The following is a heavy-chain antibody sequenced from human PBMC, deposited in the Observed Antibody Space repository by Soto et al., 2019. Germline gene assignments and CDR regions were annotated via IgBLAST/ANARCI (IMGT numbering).Heavy chain of an antibody. CDR2: IYYSGST. CDR3: ARGVVVDVPGAFDI. CDR1: GGSISSGDYY. V-gene: IGHV4-30-4*01. Sequence: LSLTCTVSGGSISSGDYYWSWIRQPPGKGLEWIGYIYYSGSTYYNPSLKSRVTISVDTSKNQFSLKLSSVTAADTAVYYCARGVVVDVPGAFDIWGQGTMVTVSS. D-gene: IGHD2-15*01. J-gene: IGHJ3*02.